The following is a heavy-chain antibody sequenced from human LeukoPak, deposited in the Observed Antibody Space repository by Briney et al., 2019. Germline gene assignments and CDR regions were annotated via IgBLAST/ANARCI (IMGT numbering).Heavy chain of an antibody. CDR1: GGSISSYY. V-gene: IGHV4-59*01. D-gene: IGHD5-12*01. CDR3: ARVGDIVATISPHASNNCFDP. Sequence: SETLSLTCTVSGGSISSYYWSWIRQPPGKGLEWIGYIYYSGSTNYNPSLKSRVTISVDTSKNQFSLKLSSVTAADTAVYYCARVGDIVATISPHASNNCFDPWGQGTPVTVSS. J-gene: IGHJ5*02. CDR2: IYYSGST.